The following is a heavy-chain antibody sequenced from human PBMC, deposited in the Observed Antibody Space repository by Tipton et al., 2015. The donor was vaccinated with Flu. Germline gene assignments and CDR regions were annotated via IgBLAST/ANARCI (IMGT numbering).Heavy chain of an antibody. CDR2: IWYDGSNK. J-gene: IGHJ4*02. CDR3: ARDSLSVGYFDY. Sequence: SLRLSCVVSGFSFNNYGMHWVRQAPGKGLEWVAVIWYDGSNKYYADSVKGRFTISRDNSKNTLYLQMNSLRAEDTAVYYCARDSLSVGYFDYWGQGTLVTVSS. CDR1: GFSFNNYG. V-gene: IGHV3-33*01. D-gene: IGHD6-25*01.